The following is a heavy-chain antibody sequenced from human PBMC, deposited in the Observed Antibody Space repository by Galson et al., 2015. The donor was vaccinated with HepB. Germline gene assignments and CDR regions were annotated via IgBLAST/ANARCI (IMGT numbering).Heavy chain of an antibody. V-gene: IGHV3-30-3*01. D-gene: IGHD5-24*01. CDR1: GFTFSSYA. CDR3: ARDGLWMATADAFDI. CDR2: ISYDGSNK. Sequence: SLRLSCAASGFTFSSYAMHWVRQAPGKGLEWVAVISYDGSNKYYADSVKGRFTISRDNSKNTLYLQMNSLRAEDTAVYYCARDGLWMATADAFDIWGQGTMVTVSS. J-gene: IGHJ3*02.